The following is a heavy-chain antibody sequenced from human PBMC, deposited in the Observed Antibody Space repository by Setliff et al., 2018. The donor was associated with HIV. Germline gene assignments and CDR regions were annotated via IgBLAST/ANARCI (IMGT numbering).Heavy chain of an antibody. CDR3: ARGKTWLRFLDY. Sequence: ASVKVSCKASGYTFTDYYIHWVRQAPGQGLEWMGWIYPNTGGTNYAQKFQGRVTMTRDTSISTAYMELSRLRSDDTAVYYCARGKTWLRFLDYWGQGTLVTV. V-gene: IGHV1-2*02. CDR2: IYPNTGGT. J-gene: IGHJ4*02. D-gene: IGHD5-12*01. CDR1: GYTFTDYY.